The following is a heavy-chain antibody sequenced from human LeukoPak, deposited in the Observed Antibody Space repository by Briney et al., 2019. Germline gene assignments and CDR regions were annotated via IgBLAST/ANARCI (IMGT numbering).Heavy chain of an antibody. J-gene: IGHJ6*02. Sequence: ESGPALVKPTQTLTLTCTFSGFSLSTSGMCVSWIRQPPGKALEWLALIDWDDDKYYSTSLKTRLTISKATSKNQVVLTMTNMDPVDTATYYCARTGGGVPGSYYYGMDVWGQGTTVTVSS. CDR2: IDWDDDK. CDR3: ARTGGGVPGSYYYGMDV. CDR1: GFSLSTSGMC. D-gene: IGHD3-16*01. V-gene: IGHV2-70*01.